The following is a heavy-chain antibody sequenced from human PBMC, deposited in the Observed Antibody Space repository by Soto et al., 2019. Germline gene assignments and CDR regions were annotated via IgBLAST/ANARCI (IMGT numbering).Heavy chain of an antibody. CDR3: AKERIDAYGDHGGAFDI. Sequence: QVQLVESGGGVVQPGRSLRLSCAASGFTFSSYGMHWVRQAPGKGLEWVAVISYDGSNKYYADSVKGRFTISRDNSKNTLYLQMNSLRAEDTAVYYWAKERIDAYGDHGGAFDIWGQGTMVTASS. J-gene: IGHJ3*02. V-gene: IGHV3-30*18. CDR1: GFTFSSYG. D-gene: IGHD4-17*01. CDR2: ISYDGSNK.